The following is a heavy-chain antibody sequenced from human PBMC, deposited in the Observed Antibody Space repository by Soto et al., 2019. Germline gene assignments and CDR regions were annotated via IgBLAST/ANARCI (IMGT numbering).Heavy chain of an antibody. CDR3: ARANSNWYPSGFDY. V-gene: IGHV3-23*01. D-gene: IGHD6-13*01. Sequence: GESLKISCAASGFTFSSYAMSWVRQAPGKGLEWVSTISGIGGSTYYADSVKGRFTISRDNSKNTLYLQMNSLRADDTAVYYCARANSNWYPSGFDYWGQGTLVTVSS. CDR2: ISGIGGST. J-gene: IGHJ4*02. CDR1: GFTFSSYA.